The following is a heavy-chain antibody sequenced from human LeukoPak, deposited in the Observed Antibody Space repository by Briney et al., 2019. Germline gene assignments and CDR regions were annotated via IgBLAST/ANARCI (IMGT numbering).Heavy chain of an antibody. CDR2: ISSSSSYI. CDR3: ARYSSSRYDAFDI. CDR1: GFTFSSYW. V-gene: IGHV3-21*01. D-gene: IGHD6-13*01. Sequence: GGSLRLSCAASGFTFSSYWMHWVRQAPGKGLEWVSSISSSSSYIYYADSVKGRFTISRDNAKNSLYLQMNSLRAEDTAVYYCARYSSSRYDAFDIWGQGTMVTVSS. J-gene: IGHJ3*02.